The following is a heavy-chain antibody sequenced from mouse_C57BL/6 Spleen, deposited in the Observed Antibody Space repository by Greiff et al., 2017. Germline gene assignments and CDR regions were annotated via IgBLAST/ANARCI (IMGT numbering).Heavy chain of an antibody. J-gene: IGHJ3*01. D-gene: IGHD2-1*01. CDR3: ARERLGDYYGNF. V-gene: IGHV3-6*01. Sequence: ESGPGLVKPSQSLSLTCSVTGYSITSGYYWNWIRQFPGNKLEWMGYISYDGSNNYNPSLKNRISITRDTSKNQFFLKLNSVTTEDTATYYCARERLGDYYGNFWGQGTLVTVSA. CDR1: GYSITSGYY. CDR2: ISYDGSN.